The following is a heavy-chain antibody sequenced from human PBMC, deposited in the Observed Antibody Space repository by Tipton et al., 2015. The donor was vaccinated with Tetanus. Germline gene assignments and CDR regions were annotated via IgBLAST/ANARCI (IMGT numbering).Heavy chain of an antibody. Sequence: PGLVKPSETLSLTCIVSGGSMSGSGHYGAWVRQSPGKGLEWIGSISYSGRTYYSPSLKSRVTMSVDTSKKDFSVRLGPVTAADTAVYYCVRGRGLGAYSYGFEYWGQGALVTVSS. D-gene: IGHD5-18*01. CDR1: GGSMSGSGHY. CDR3: VRGRGLGAYSYGFEY. V-gene: IGHV4-39*02. J-gene: IGHJ4*02. CDR2: ISYSGRT.